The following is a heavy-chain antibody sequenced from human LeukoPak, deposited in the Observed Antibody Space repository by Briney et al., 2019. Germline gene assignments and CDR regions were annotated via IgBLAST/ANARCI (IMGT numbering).Heavy chain of an antibody. CDR1: GGTFSSYA. D-gene: IGHD6-13*01. Sequence: ASVKVSCKASGGTFSSYAISWVRQAPGQGLEWMGGIIPIFSTANYAQKFQGRVTITTDGSTSTAYMELSSLRSEDTAVYYCAIAGIAAAGRSTDYWGQGTLVTVSS. CDR2: IIPIFSTA. V-gene: IGHV1-69*05. CDR3: AIAGIAAAGRSTDY. J-gene: IGHJ4*02.